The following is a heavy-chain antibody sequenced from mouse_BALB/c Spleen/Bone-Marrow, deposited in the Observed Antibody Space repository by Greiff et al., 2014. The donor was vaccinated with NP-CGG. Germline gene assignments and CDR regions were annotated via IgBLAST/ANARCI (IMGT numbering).Heavy chain of an antibody. D-gene: IGHD3-3*01. V-gene: IGHV5-17*02. CDR1: GFTFSSFG. J-gene: IGHJ2*01. CDR2: ISSGSRTV. CDR3: TRSRGNWDDFDY. Sequence: EVKLMESGGGLVQPGGSRKLSCAASGFTFSSFGVHWVRQAPEKGLEWVAYISSGSRTVFYADTVKGRFTISRDNPKNTLFLQMTSLRSEDTAMYYCTRSRGNWDDFDYWGQGTTLTVSS.